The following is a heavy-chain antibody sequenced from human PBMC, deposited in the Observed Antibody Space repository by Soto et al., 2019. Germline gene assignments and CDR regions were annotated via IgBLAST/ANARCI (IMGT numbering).Heavy chain of an antibody. V-gene: IGHV3-23*01. Sequence: LRLSCAASGFSFIDYAINWVRQVPGRGLEYVAGIGGRGGNAFYADSMKGRFSISRDNSKNTVYLHMHNLRVDDSAMYYCAKARHSGDFAGSYDSWGQGTLATVPQ. CDR1: GFSFIDYA. CDR3: AKARHSGDFAGSYDS. CDR2: IGGRGGNA. J-gene: IGHJ5*02. D-gene: IGHD2-21*02.